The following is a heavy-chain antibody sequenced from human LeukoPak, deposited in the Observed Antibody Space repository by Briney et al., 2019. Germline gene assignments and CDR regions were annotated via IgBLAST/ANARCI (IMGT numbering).Heavy chain of an antibody. Sequence: GGSLRLSCAASGFTFDDYGMSWVRQAPGKGLEWVSGINWNGGSTGYADSVKGRFTISRDNAKNSLYLQMNSLRAEDTAVYYCAKAEAARYPFDYWGQGTLVTVSS. J-gene: IGHJ4*02. D-gene: IGHD6-6*01. CDR1: GFTFDDYG. CDR2: INWNGGST. CDR3: AKAEAARYPFDY. V-gene: IGHV3-20*04.